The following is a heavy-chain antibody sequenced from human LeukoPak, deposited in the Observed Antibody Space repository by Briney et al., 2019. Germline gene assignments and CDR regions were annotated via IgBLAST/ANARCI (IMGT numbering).Heavy chain of an antibody. V-gene: IGHV3-9*01. CDR3: ASPNIRYDSSGYHDAFDI. J-gene: IGHJ3*02. Sequence: PGGSLRLSCAASGFTFDDYAMHWVRQAPGKGLEWVSGISWNSGSIGYADSVKGRFTISRDNAKNSLYLQMNSLRAEDTAVYYCASPNIRYDSSGYHDAFDIWGQGTMVTVSS. D-gene: IGHD3-22*01. CDR1: GFTFDDYA. CDR2: ISWNSGSI.